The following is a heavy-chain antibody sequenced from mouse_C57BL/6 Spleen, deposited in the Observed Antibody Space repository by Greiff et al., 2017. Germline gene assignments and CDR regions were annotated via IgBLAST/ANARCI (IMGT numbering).Heavy chain of an antibody. CDR3: ARGQGAMDY. V-gene: IGHV14-2*01. D-gene: IGHD3-3*01. Sequence: VHVKQSGAELVKPGASVKLSCTASGFNIKDYYMHWVKQRTEQGLEWIGRIDPEDGETKYAPKFPGKATITADTSSNTAYLQLSSLTSEDTAVYYCARGQGAMDYWGQGTSVTVSS. CDR1: GFNIKDYY. CDR2: IDPEDGET. J-gene: IGHJ4*01.